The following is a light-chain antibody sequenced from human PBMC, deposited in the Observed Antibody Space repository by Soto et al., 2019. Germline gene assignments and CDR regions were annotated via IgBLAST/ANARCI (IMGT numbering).Light chain of an antibody. CDR2: GAS. V-gene: IGKV3D-15*01. J-gene: IGKJ4*01. CDR1: QSVSTT. CDR3: LQYYSYPRLT. Sequence: EIVITQSPATLSVSPGERATLSCRASQSVSTTLAWYQQKPGQSPRLLVYGASTRATGIPARFSGSGSGTEFTLTISCLXSEDFATYSCLQYYSYPRLTFGGGTKVDIK.